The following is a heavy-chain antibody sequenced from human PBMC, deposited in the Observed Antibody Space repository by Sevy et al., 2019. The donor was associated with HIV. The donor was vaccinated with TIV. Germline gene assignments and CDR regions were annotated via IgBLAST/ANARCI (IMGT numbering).Heavy chain of an antibody. CDR1: GFTFSSYA. V-gene: IGHV3-30*04. Sequence: GGSLRLSCAASGFTFSSYAMHWVRQAPGKGLEWVAVISYDGSNKYYADSVKGRLTISRDNSKKTLYLKMNSLRAEDMAVYYCARGGVVVPAAKSSYGYYYYYGMDVWGQGTTVTISS. CDR2: ISYDGSNK. J-gene: IGHJ6*02. CDR3: ARGGVVVPAAKSSYGYYYYYGMDV. D-gene: IGHD2-2*01.